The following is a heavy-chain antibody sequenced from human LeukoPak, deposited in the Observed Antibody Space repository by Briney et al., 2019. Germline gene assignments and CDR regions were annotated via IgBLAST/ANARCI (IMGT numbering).Heavy chain of an antibody. CDR3: AKGEGYYGSGSYYILSKPVDY. J-gene: IGHJ4*02. CDR2: ISSSGGST. Sequence: GSLRLSCAASGFTFSSYAMSWVRQAPGKGLEWVSAISSSGGSTYYADSVKGRFTISRDNSKNTLYLQMNSLRAEDTAVYYCAKGEGYYGSGSYYILSKPVDYWGQGTLVTVSS. D-gene: IGHD3-10*01. V-gene: IGHV3-23*01. CDR1: GFTFSSYA.